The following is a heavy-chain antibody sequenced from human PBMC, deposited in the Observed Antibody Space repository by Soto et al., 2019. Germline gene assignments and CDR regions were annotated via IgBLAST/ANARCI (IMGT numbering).Heavy chain of an antibody. V-gene: IGHV3-30*18. D-gene: IGHD3-22*01. CDR3: AKATYYYDSSGYYPFDY. Sequence: GGSLRLSCAASGFTFRSYGMHWVRQAPGKGLEWVAVISYDGSNKYYADSVKGRFTISRDNSKNTLYLQMSSLRAEDTAVYYCAKATYYYDSSGYYPFDYWGQGTLVTVS. J-gene: IGHJ4*02. CDR2: ISYDGSNK. CDR1: GFTFRSYG.